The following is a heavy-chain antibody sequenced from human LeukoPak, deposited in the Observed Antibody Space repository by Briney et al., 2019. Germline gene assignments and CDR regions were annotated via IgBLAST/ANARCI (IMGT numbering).Heavy chain of an antibody. D-gene: IGHD2-2*01. V-gene: IGHV1-69*06. CDR1: GGTFSSYA. J-gene: IGHJ5*02. Sequence: SVKVSCKASGGTFSSYAISWVRQAPGQGLEWMGGIIPIFGTANYAQKFQGRVTITADKSTSTAYMELSSLRSEDTTVYYCARVDRYCSSTSCYAWFDPWGQGTLVTVSS. CDR3: ARVDRYCSSTSCYAWFDP. CDR2: IIPIFGTA.